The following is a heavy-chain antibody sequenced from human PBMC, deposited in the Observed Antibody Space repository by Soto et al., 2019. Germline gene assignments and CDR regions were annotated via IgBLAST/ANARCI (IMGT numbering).Heavy chain of an antibody. V-gene: IGHV3-21*01. CDR3: AGSSDDGRDN. CDR2: ISSSSSFI. CDR1: GFSLSDYS. J-gene: IGHJ4*02. Sequence: EVQLVESGGGLVKPGGSLRLSCAASGFSLSDYSMNWIRQAPGKGLEWVASISSSSSFIPYAESMKGRCTISIDNAKNSLYLQMNSLSAEDTAVYYCAGSSDDGRDNWGQGTLGTVSS. D-gene: IGHD1-26*01.